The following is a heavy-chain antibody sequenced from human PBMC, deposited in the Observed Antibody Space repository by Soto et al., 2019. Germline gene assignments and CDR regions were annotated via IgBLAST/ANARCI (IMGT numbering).Heavy chain of an antibody. J-gene: IGHJ4*02. CDR2: ISSTSNTI. D-gene: IGHD2-15*01. Sequence: EVQLVESGGGLVQPGGSLRLSCAASGFTFSSYSMSWVRQAPGKGLEWVSYISSTSNTIYYAASVKGRFTISRDNAKNSLYLHMNSPSAEDTAVYYCARDRGCSGGICYRDLGYWGQGTLVTVSS. CDR3: ARDRGCSGGICYRDLGY. V-gene: IGHV3-48*01. CDR1: GFTFSSYS.